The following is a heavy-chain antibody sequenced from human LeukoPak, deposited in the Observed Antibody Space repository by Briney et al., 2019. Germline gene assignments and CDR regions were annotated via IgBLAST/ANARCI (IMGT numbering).Heavy chain of an antibody. V-gene: IGHV1-2*02. CDR2: INPDSGGT. D-gene: IGHD4-17*01. Sequence: ASVKVSCKASGYTFTGYYMHWVRQAPGQGLEWMGWINPDSGGTNNAQKFQGRVTMTRDTSISTAYMELSRLRDDDTAVYYCARGNGDHPIRYNWFDPWGLGTLVTVSS. J-gene: IGHJ5*02. CDR3: ARGNGDHPIRYNWFDP. CDR1: GYTFTGYY.